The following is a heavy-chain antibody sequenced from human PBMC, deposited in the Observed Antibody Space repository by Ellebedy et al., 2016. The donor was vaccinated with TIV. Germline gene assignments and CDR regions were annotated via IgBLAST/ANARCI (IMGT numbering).Heavy chain of an antibody. CDR1: GGSFGGYY. CDR3: VRYWGALNSFDI. Sequence: SETLSLTCAVYGGSFGGYYWSWIRQPPGKGLEWIGEINYGGTTNYNPSLKSRVTMSVDTSKNQFSLSLTSVTAADMALYYCVRYWGALNSFDIWGQGTMVTVSS. J-gene: IGHJ3*02. D-gene: IGHD2-21*01. V-gene: IGHV4-34*01. CDR2: INYGGTT.